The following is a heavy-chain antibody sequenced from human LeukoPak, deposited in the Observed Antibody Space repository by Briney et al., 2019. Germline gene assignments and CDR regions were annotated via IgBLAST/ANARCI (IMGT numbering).Heavy chain of an antibody. Sequence: GGSLRLSCAASEFTFSSYAMSWVRQAPGKGLEWVSAISGSGGSTYYADSVKGRFTISRDNSKNTLHLQMNSLRAEDTAVYYCAKGDIVVVPAAITFTYWGQGTLVTVSS. CDR2: ISGSGGST. D-gene: IGHD2-2*01. CDR1: EFTFSSYA. V-gene: IGHV3-23*01. J-gene: IGHJ4*02. CDR3: AKGDIVVVPAAITFTY.